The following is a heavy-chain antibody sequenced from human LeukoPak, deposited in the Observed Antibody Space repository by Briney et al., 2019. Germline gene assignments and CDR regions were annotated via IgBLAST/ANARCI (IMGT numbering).Heavy chain of an antibody. D-gene: IGHD5-18*01. CDR2: CHPKTGET. Sequence: ASVKLSRKVSRYTLTELSIHWARQATGQGREWRGGCHPKTGETINAKKFQGRVTMTEDTSTDTAYMELSSLRSEDTAVYYCATVLSGIQLGYRPYYFDYWGQGTLVTVSS. V-gene: IGHV1-24*01. CDR1: RYTLTELS. CDR3: ATVLSGIQLGYRPYYFDY. J-gene: IGHJ4*02.